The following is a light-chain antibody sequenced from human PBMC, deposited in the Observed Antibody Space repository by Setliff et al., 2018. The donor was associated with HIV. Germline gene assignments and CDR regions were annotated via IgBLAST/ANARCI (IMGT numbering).Light chain of an antibody. CDR2: DVS. Sequence: QSALAQPRSVSGSPGQSVTISCTGTSSDVGGYNYVSWYQQHPGKVPKLMIYDVSKRPSGVPDRFSGSKSGNTASLTISGLQAEDEADYYCCSYAGSSTYVFGNGTKVTVL. CDR1: SSDVGGYNY. J-gene: IGLJ1*01. V-gene: IGLV2-11*01. CDR3: CSYAGSSTYV.